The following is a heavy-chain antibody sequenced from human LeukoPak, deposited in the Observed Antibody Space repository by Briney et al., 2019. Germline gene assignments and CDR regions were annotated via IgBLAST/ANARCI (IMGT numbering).Heavy chain of an antibody. CDR1: GGSISSYY. CDR2: IYTSGST. V-gene: IGHV4-4*07. Sequence: SETLSLTCTVSGGSISSYYWSWIRQPAGKGLEWIGRIYTSGSTNYNPSLKSRVTMSVDTSKNQFSLKLSSVTAADTAVYYCASYSSSSLLIDYWGQGTLVTVSS. CDR3: ASYSSSSLLIDY. J-gene: IGHJ4*02. D-gene: IGHD6-6*01.